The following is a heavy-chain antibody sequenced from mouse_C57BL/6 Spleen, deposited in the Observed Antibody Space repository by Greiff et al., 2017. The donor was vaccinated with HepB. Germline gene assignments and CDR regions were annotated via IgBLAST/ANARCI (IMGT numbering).Heavy chain of an antibody. J-gene: IGHJ3*01. CDR3: ARSYRYDYDDAY. D-gene: IGHD2-4*01. Sequence: VQLQQPGAELVKPGASVKLSCKASGYTFTSYWMHWVKQRPGQGLEWIGMIHPNSGSTNYNEKFKSKATLTVDKSSSTAYMQLSSLTSEDSAVYYCARSYRYDYDDAYWGQGTLVTVSA. CDR1: GYTFTSYW. V-gene: IGHV1-64*01. CDR2: IHPNSGST.